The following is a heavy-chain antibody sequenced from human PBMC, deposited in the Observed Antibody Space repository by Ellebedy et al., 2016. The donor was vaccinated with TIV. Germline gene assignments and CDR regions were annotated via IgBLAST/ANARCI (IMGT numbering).Heavy chain of an antibody. D-gene: IGHD3-22*01. J-gene: IGHJ4*02. V-gene: IGHV3-20*04. CDR2: INWNGGST. CDR1: GFTFDDYA. CDR3: ARVGRYYDSSGYVPHDY. Sequence: GESLKISXAASGFTFDDYAMHWVRQAPGKGLEWVSGINWNGGSTGYADSVKGRFTISRDNAKNSLYLQMNSLRAEDTALYYCARVGRYYDSSGYVPHDYWGQGTLVTVSS.